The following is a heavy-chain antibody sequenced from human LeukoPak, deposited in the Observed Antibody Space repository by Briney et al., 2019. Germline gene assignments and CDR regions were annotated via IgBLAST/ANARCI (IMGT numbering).Heavy chain of an antibody. J-gene: IGHJ4*02. V-gene: IGHV3-23*01. CDR2: VSGRGGTT. CDR3: AKVAITAVTVGHFDY. D-gene: IGHD2-21*02. Sequence: GGSLRLSCAASGFTFNNYAMSWVRQAPGKGLERVSAVSGRGGTTYYAASVDGRFTLSRDNPKNTVFLHMNSLRAEATAVYFCAKVAITAVTVGHFDYWGLGALVTVSS. CDR1: GFTFNNYA.